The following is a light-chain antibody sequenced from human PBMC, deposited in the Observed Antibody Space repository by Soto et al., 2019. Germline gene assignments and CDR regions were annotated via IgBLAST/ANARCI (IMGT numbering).Light chain of an antibody. J-gene: IGLJ2*01. CDR3: SSCRSSSTLV. V-gene: IGLV2-14*01. CDR1: SSDVGGYNF. Sequence: QSALTQPASVSGSPGQSITISCTGTSSDVGGYNFVSWYQQHPGKAPKLMIYDVTNRPSGVSNRFSGSKSGNTASLTISGLHAEDEADYYCSSCRSSSTLVFGGGTKLTVL. CDR2: DVT.